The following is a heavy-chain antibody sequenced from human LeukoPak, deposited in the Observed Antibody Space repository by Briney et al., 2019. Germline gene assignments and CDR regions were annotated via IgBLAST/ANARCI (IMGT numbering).Heavy chain of an antibody. D-gene: IGHD3-3*01. CDR1: GFTFSSYG. CDR2: ISYDGSNK. CDR3: ANLGPTITIFGAVRDAFDI. J-gene: IGHJ3*02. Sequence: GRSLRLSCAASGFTFSSYGMHWVRQAPGKGLEWVAVISYDGSNKYYADSVKGRFTISRDNSKNTLYLQMNSLRAEDTAVYYCANLGPTITIFGAVRDAFDIWGQGTMVTVSS. V-gene: IGHV3-30*18.